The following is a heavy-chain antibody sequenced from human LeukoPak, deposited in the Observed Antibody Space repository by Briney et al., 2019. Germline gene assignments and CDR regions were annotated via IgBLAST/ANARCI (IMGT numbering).Heavy chain of an antibody. CDR1: GFSFSSFW. CDR3: AREDSIFSRAPPYYYMDV. Sequence: GGSLRLSCAASGFSFSSFWVHWVRQVPGKGLLWVSGINSDGRTTGYADSVKGRFTISRDNAKNTVDLQMNSLRAEDTAVYYCAREDSIFSRAPPYYYMDVWGKGTTVTISS. V-gene: IGHV3-74*01. D-gene: IGHD2/OR15-2a*01. J-gene: IGHJ6*03. CDR2: INSDGRTT.